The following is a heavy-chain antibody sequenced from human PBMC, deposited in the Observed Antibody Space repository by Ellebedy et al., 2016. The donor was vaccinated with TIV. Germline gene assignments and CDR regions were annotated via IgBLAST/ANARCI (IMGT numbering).Heavy chain of an antibody. CDR3: AKKNIAGLRFLEWLLET. D-gene: IGHD3-3*01. J-gene: IGHJ4*02. Sequence: GESLKISCAASGFSFSIYNMHWVRQAPGRGLERVAVMWYDGTNIYYTSSVRGRFTISRDISDNTLYLQMNSLRAEDTAVYYCAKKNIAGLRFLEWLLETWGQGTLVTVSS. CDR2: MWYDGTNI. V-gene: IGHV3-33*06. CDR1: GFSFSIYN.